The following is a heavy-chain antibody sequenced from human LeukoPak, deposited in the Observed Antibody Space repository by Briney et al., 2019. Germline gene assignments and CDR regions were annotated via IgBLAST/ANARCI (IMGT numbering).Heavy chain of an antibody. CDR2: ISSSSSYI. J-gene: IGHJ4*02. CDR1: GFTFSSYS. CDR3: ARVKDSYDQLADY. D-gene: IGHD5-18*01. V-gene: IGHV3-21*01. Sequence: GGSLRLACAASGFTFSSYSMNWVRQAPGKGLEWVSSISSSSSYIYYADSVKGRFTISRDNAKNSLYLQMNSLRAEDTAVYYCARVKDSYDQLADYWGQGTLVTVSS.